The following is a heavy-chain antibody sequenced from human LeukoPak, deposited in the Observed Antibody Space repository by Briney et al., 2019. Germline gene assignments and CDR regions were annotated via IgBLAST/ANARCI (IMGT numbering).Heavy chain of an antibody. V-gene: IGHV3-11*01. Sequence: PWGSLRLSGAASGFTFSDHYMTWIRQAPGKGLEGVSYISNSGSTMKYADAVKGRFTISRDNAKNSLYLQMNSLRVEDTAVYYCTRDPRIVDYWGQGTLVTVSS. J-gene: IGHJ4*02. CDR1: GFTFSDHY. CDR2: ISNSGSTM. D-gene: IGHD2-15*01. CDR3: TRDPRIVDY.